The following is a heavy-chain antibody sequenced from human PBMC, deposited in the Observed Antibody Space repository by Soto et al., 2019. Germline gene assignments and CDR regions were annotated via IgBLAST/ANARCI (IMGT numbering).Heavy chain of an antibody. D-gene: IGHD6-6*01. CDR3: AKDRWGQLVPVAVFDP. J-gene: IGHJ5*02. CDR1: GFTFSSYA. Sequence: EVQLLESGGGLVQPGGSLRLSCAASGFTFSSYAMSWVRQAPGKGLEWVSAISGSGGSTYYADSVKGRFTISRDNSNNTLYLQMYSLRAEDTAVYYCAKDRWGQLVPVAVFDPWGQVTLVTVSS. CDR2: ISGSGGST. V-gene: IGHV3-23*01.